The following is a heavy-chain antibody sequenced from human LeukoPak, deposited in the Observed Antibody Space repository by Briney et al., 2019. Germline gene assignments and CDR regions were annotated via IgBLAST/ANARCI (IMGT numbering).Heavy chain of an antibody. CDR3: ARDLLSFLVVVVAATPYFDY. D-gene: IGHD2-15*01. CDR1: GFTFSSYA. CDR2: ISYDGSNK. Sequence: GRSLRLSCAASGFTFSSYAMHWVRQPPGKGLEWVAVISYDGSNKYYADSVKGRFTISRDNSKNTLYLQMNSLRAEDTAVYYCARDLLSFLVVVVAATPYFDYWGQGTLVTVSS. V-gene: IGHV3-30*04. J-gene: IGHJ4*02.